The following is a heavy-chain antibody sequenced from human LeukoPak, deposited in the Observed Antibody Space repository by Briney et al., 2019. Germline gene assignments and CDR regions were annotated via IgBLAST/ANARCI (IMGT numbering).Heavy chain of an antibody. CDR3: ARVDTIFGVVPLY. CDR1: GFTFSSYW. V-gene: IGHV3-74*01. Sequence: GGSLRLSCAASGFTFSSYWMHWLRQAPGKGLVWVSRINSDGSSTSYADSVKGRFTMSRDNAKKKLYLQMNSLRAEYTAAYSCARVDTIFGVVPLYWPQGTLVPVSS. J-gene: IGHJ4*02. D-gene: IGHD3-3*01. CDR2: INSDGSST.